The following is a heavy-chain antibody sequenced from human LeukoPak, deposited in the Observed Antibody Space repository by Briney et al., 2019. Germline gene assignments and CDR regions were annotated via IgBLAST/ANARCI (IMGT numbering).Heavy chain of an antibody. CDR3: ASQVSYYDSSGYYAFDY. V-gene: IGHV3-48*01. D-gene: IGHD3-22*01. CDR1: GFTFSSYS. J-gene: IGHJ4*02. CDR2: ISSSSSTI. Sequence: GGSLRLSCAASGFTFSSYSMNWVRQAPGKGLEGVSYISSSSSTIYYADSVKGRFTISRDNAKNSPYLQMNSLRAEDTAVYYCASQVSYYDSSGYYAFDYWGQGTPVTVSS.